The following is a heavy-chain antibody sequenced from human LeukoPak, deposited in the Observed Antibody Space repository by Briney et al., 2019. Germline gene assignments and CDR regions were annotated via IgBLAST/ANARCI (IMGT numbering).Heavy chain of an antibody. CDR1: GFTFSTYD. CDR2: ISYDGTHK. CDR3: AKESDVFDI. J-gene: IGHJ3*02. V-gene: IGHV3-30*18. Sequence: GGSLRLSCAASGFTFSTYDMHWVRQAPGKGLEWVASISYDGTHKFYADSVKGRFTISGDNSENTVYLQMNSLRAEDTAVYYCAKESDVFDIWGQGTMVTVSS.